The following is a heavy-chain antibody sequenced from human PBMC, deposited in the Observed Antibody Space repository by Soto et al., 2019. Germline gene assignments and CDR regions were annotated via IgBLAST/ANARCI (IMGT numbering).Heavy chain of an antibody. D-gene: IGHD6-13*01. CDR3: AKDLTTAAAGTAFDI. Sequence: SLRLSCAASGFTFDDYGMHWVRQGPAKGLGWVSGISWNSGSIGYADSVKGRFTISRDNAKNSLYLQMNSLRPEDTALYYCAKDLTTAAAGTAFDIWGQGTMVTVSS. CDR1: GFTFDDYG. CDR2: ISWNSGSI. V-gene: IGHV3-9*01. J-gene: IGHJ3*02.